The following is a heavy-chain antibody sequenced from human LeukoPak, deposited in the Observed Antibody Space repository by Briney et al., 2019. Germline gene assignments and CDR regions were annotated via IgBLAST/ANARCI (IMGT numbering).Heavy chain of an antibody. Sequence: GGSLRLSCAASGFTFSSYAMSWVRQAPGKGLEWVSAISGSGGSTYYADSVKGRFTISRDNAKNSLYLQMNSLRAEDTAVYYCARIPYYGSENNYDYWGQGTLVTVSS. CDR3: ARIPYYGSENNYDY. CDR2: ISGSGGST. D-gene: IGHD3-10*01. J-gene: IGHJ4*02. V-gene: IGHV3-23*01. CDR1: GFTFSSYA.